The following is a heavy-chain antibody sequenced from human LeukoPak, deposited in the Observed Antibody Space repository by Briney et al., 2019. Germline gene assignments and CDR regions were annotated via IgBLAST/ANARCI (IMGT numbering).Heavy chain of an antibody. D-gene: IGHD1-26*01. J-gene: IGHJ4*02. CDR3: ARGWSWELLPAYYFDY. Sequence: GASVKVSCKASGYTFTSYDINWVRQATGQGLEWMGWMNPNSGNTGYAQKFQGRGTMTRNTSISTAYMELSSLRSEDTAVYYCARGWSWELLPAYYFDYWGQGTLVTVSS. V-gene: IGHV1-8*01. CDR1: GYTFTSYD. CDR2: MNPNSGNT.